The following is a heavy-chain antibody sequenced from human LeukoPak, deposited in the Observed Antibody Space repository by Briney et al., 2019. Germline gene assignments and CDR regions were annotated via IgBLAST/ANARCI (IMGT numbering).Heavy chain of an antibody. CDR3: ARSGYYDSSGYYYHAFDI. Sequence: GASVKVSCKASGGTFSSYAISWVRQAPGQGLEWMGGIIPIFGTANYAQKFQGRVTITADESTSTAYMELSSLRSEDTAVYYCARSGYYDSSGYYYHAFDIWGQGTMVTVSS. J-gene: IGHJ3*02. CDR2: IIPIFGTA. V-gene: IGHV1-69*13. D-gene: IGHD3-22*01. CDR1: GGTFSSYA.